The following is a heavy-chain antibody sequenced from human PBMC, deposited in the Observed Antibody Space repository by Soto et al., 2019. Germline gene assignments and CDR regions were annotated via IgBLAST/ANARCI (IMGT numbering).Heavy chain of an antibody. D-gene: IGHD4-17*01. J-gene: IGHJ4*02. V-gene: IGHV3-11*01. CDR2: ISSSGSTI. Sequence: GGSLRLSCAASGFTFSDYYMSWIRQAPGKGLEWVSYISSSGSTIYYADSVKGRFTISRDNAKNSLYLQMNSLRAEDTAVYYCARDPDYGDSTWYFDYWGQGTLVTVSS. CDR1: GFTFSDYY. CDR3: ARDPDYGDSTWYFDY.